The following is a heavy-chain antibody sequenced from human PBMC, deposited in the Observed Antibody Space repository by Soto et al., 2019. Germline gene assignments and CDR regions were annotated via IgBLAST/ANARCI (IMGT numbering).Heavy chain of an antibody. CDR3: VRKSLLVAAATREDY. V-gene: IGHV3-74*01. Sequence: EVQLVESGGGLVQPGGSLRLSCAASGFTFSSYWMHWVRQAPGKGLVWVSRINSDGSSTSYADSVKGRFTISRDNAKNTLYLQMNSLRAEDTAVDYGVRKSLLVAAATREDYWGQGTRVTVSS. D-gene: IGHD2-15*01. J-gene: IGHJ4*02. CDR2: INSDGSST. CDR1: GFTFSSYW.